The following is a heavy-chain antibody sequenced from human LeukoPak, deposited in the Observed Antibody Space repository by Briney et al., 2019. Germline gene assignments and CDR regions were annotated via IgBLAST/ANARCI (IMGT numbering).Heavy chain of an antibody. CDR2: INSDGNTT. J-gene: IGHJ4*02. D-gene: IGHD1-1*01. Sequence: GGSLRLSCAASGFTFSSYWMHWVRQAPGKGLVWVSRINSDGNTTTYADSVKGRFTISRDNAKNTLYLQMNSLRAEDTAVYYCAREQKTGDSRYFDYWGQGTLVTVSS. CDR3: AREQKTGDSRYFDY. V-gene: IGHV3-74*01. CDR1: GFTFSSYW.